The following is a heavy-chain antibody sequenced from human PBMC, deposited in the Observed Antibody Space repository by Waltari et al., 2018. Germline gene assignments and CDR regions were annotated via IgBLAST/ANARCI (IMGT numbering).Heavy chain of an antibody. J-gene: IGHJ5*02. CDR3: ARGPANSGYCSGGSCYKNWFDP. CDR1: GGSFSGYY. Sequence: QVQLQQWGAGLLKPSETLSLTCAVYGGSFSGYYWSWIRPPPGKGLAWIGEINHSGSTKYNPSLKSRVTISVDTSKNQFSLKLSSVTAADTAVYYCARGPANSGYCSGGSCYKNWFDPWGQGTLVTVSS. D-gene: IGHD2-15*01. V-gene: IGHV4-34*01. CDR2: INHSGST.